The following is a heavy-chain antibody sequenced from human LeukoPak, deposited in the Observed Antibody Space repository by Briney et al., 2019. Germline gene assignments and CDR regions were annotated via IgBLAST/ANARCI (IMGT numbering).Heavy chain of an antibody. Sequence: GGSLRLSCAASGFTFDDYAMHWVRQAPGKGLEWVSGISWNSGSIGYADSVKGRFTISRDNAKNSLYLQMNSLRAEDMALYYCAKGIFRFGELSYYMDVWGKGTTVTVSS. CDR2: ISWNSGSI. D-gene: IGHD3-10*01. CDR3: AKGIFRFGELSYYMDV. CDR1: GFTFDDYA. V-gene: IGHV3-9*03. J-gene: IGHJ6*03.